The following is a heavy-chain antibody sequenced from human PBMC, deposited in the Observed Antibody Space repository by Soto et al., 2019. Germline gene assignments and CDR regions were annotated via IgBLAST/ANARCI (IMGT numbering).Heavy chain of an antibody. CDR1: GYTFTSYG. J-gene: IGHJ4*02. Sequence: GAAVKVSCKGSGYTFTSYGISWVRQAPGQGLEWMGWISAYNGNTNYAQKLQGRVTMTTDTSTGTAYMELRSLRSDDTAVYYCARDPLNFYDSSGSNFDYWGQGTLVTVSS. CDR3: ARDPLNFYDSSGSNFDY. D-gene: IGHD3-22*01. CDR2: ISAYNGNT. V-gene: IGHV1-18*04.